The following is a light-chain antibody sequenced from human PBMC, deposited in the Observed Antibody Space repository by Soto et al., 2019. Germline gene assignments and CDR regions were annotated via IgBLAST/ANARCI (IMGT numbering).Light chain of an antibody. Sequence: DIQMTQSPSSLSATVGDRVTITCRASQTISTYLNWYQQKPGTAPKLLIYAASSLQSGVPSRFSGSGSGTDFTLTISSLQPEDFATFYCQQSYSTSITFGQGTRLE. CDR2: AAS. CDR1: QTISTY. J-gene: IGKJ5*01. V-gene: IGKV1-39*01. CDR3: QQSYSTSIT.